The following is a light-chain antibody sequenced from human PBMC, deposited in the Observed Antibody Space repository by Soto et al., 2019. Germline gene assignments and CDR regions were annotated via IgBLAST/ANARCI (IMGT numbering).Light chain of an antibody. CDR1: QSISSW. J-gene: IGKJ1*01. CDR2: NAS. Sequence: DITITQSPSTLSASVGDRVTIHCRASQSISSWLAWYQQKPGKAPKLLIYNASNLESGVPSRFSGSGSGTEFTLTISSLQPDDFATYYCQHYNSYSEAFGQGTKVDI. V-gene: IGKV1-5*03. CDR3: QHYNSYSEA.